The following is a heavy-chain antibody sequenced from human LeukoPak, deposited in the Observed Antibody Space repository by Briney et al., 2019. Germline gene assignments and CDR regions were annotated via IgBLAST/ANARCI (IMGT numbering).Heavy chain of an antibody. CDR2: INPNSGGT. J-gene: IGHJ4*02. V-gene: IGHV1-2*02. Sequence: VKVSCKASGYTFSGYYMHWVRQAPGQGLEWMGWINPNSGGTNYAQKFQGRVTMTRDTSISTAYMELSRLRYDDTAVYYCARLSHSSGYVGDYWGQGTLVTVSS. CDR3: ARLSHSSGYVGDY. CDR1: GYTFSGYY. D-gene: IGHD1-1*01.